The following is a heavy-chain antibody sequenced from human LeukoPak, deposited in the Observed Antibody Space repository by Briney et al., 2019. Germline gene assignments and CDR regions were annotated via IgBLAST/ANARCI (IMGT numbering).Heavy chain of an antibody. J-gene: IGHJ6*02. V-gene: IGHV1-18*01. D-gene: IGHD3-9*01. CDR3: ARAGILTGYAYYYYGMDV. CDR2: ISAYNGNT. Sequence: GASVKVSCRASGYTFTSYGISWVRQAPGQGLEWMGWISAYNGNTNYAQKLQGRVTMTTDTSISTAYMELSRLRSDDTAVYYCARAGILTGYAYYYYGMDVWGQGTTVTVSS. CDR1: GYTFTSYG.